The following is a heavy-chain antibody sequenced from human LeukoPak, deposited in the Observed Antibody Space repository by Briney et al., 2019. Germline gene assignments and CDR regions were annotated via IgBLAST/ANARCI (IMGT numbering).Heavy chain of an antibody. Sequence: SETLSLTCSVSGSSISSYYWSWIRLPPGKGLEWIGYIAYSGSTNYSPSLRGRVTISVDTSKNQFSLKLNSVTTADTAVYYCAREAIWSWGSRDGFDIWGQGRMVTVSS. CDR3: AREAIWSWGSRDGFDI. CDR2: IAYSGST. D-gene: IGHD3-10*01. V-gene: IGHV4-59*01. J-gene: IGHJ3*02. CDR1: GSSISSYY.